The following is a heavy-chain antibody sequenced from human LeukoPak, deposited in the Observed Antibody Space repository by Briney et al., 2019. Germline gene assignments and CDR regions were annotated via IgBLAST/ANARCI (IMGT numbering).Heavy chain of an antibody. D-gene: IGHD3-9*01. CDR3: ARPDILSRRGSLIGAFDI. CDR2: VSNSGNT. V-gene: IGHV4-39*01. Sequence: SETLSLTCTVTGGSINILPYYWGWIRHSPEKGLEWIRRVSNSGNTFYNPSLRGRVTISVDTSRNQFSLKLTSVTAADTAVYFCARPDILSRRGSLIGAFDIWGQRTLVTVSS. J-gene: IGHJ3*02. CDR1: GGSINILPYY.